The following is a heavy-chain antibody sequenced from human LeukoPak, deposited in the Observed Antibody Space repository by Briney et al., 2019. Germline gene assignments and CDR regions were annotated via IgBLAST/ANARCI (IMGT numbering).Heavy chain of an antibody. CDR2: IYYAGRT. J-gene: IGHJ6*02. D-gene: IGHD3-3*01. Sequence: PSETLSLTCTVSGDSINGFYWSWIRQPPGKGLEWVAYIYYAGRTTSNPSLKSRVTISVDTSKCQFSLKLTSLTAADTAVYYCARQGRFSYFGMDVWGQGPTVSVSS. CDR3: ARQGRFSYFGMDV. CDR1: GDSINGFY. V-gene: IGHV4-59*08.